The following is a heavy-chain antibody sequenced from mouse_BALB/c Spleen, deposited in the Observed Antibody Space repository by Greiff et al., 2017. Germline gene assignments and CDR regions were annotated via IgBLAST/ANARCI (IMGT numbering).Heavy chain of an antibody. Sequence: EVQLQESGPGLVKPSQSLSLTCTVTGYSITSDYAWNWIRQFPGNKLEWMGYISYSGSTSYNPSLKSRISITRDTSKNQFFLQLNSVTTEDTATYYCARSPDGYYAVDYWGQGTTLTVSS. CDR3: ARSPDGYYAVDY. J-gene: IGHJ2*01. CDR2: ISYSGST. CDR1: GYSITSDYA. V-gene: IGHV3-2*02. D-gene: IGHD2-3*01.